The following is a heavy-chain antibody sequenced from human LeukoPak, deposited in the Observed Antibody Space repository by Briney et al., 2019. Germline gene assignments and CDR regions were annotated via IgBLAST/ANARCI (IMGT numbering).Heavy chain of an antibody. CDR3: ARDRGTDGSDQLDP. CDR1: GGSISSHC. J-gene: IGHJ5*02. D-gene: IGHD3-10*01. Sequence: PSETLSLTCTVSGGSISSHCWIWIRQPAGKGLEWIGRICSSGNTIYNPSLKSRVTMSLDMSNNQFSLRLSSVTAADTAVYYCARDRGTDGSDQLDPWGQGTLVTVSS. CDR2: ICSSGNT. V-gene: IGHV4-4*07.